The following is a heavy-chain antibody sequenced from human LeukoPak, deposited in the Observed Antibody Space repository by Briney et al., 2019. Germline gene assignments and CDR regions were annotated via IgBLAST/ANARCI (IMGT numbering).Heavy chain of an antibody. CDR1: GFTFSSYW. CDR3: AKGPSSFGDYGDY. V-gene: IGHV3-74*01. D-gene: IGHD2/OR15-2a*01. Sequence: GGSLRLSCAASGFTFSSYWMHWVRQAPGKGLVWVSRINPDGSTTTYADSVKGRFTISRDNAKNTLYLQMNSLRAEDTAVYYCAKGPSSFGDYGDYWGQGTLVTVSS. CDR2: INPDGSTT. J-gene: IGHJ4*02.